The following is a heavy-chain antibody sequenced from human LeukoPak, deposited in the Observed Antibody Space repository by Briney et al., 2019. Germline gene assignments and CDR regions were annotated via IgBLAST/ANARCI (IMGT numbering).Heavy chain of an antibody. CDR2: IKPDGSEK. CDR1: GFTFSTYW. D-gene: IGHD1-7*01. Sequence: GGSLRLSCAVSGFTFSTYWMNWVRQAPGKGPEWVANIKPDGSEKFYVDSVKGRFTVSRDNAKNSLYLQMNSLRAEDTAVYYCARMNYISSGWGAPFDYWGQGTLVTVSS. CDR3: ARMNYISSGWGAPFDY. V-gene: IGHV3-7*01. J-gene: IGHJ4*02.